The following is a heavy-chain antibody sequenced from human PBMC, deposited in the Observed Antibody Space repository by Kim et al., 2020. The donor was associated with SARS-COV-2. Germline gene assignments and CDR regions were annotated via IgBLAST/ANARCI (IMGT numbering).Heavy chain of an antibody. CDR1: GFSVSTND. J-gene: IGHJ6*02. D-gene: IGHD3-10*01. CDR2: IFGSGTT. V-gene: IGHV3-53*01. Sequence: GGSLRLSCAASGFSVSTNDMSWVRQAPGKGLEWVATIFGSGTTYFADSAKGRFTISRDNSKNTLYLQMSSLRAEDTAAYHCARKLLWFGDNGMDVWGQGTTVTVSS. CDR3: ARKLLWFGDNGMDV.